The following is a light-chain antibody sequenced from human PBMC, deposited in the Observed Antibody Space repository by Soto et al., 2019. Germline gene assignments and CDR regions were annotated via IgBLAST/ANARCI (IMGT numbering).Light chain of an antibody. CDR3: QQYNNWPPWT. CDR2: GAS. J-gene: IGKJ1*01. CDR1: QRFTSH. V-gene: IGKV3-15*01. Sequence: EIVLPQSPATRSVTSRAIAPLSCRASQRFTSHLAWYHQQPGQDPRLLIYGASTRATGIPARFSGSGSGTEFTLTISSLQSEDFAVYYCQQYNNWPPWTFGQGTKVDIK.